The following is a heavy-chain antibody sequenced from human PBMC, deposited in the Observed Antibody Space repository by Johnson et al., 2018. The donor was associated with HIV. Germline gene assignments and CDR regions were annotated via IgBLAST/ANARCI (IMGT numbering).Heavy chain of an antibody. CDR2: IGTAGDT. Sequence: VQLVESGGDVVQPGRSLRLSCAASGFTFSSYAMHWVRQATGKGLEWVSAIGTAGDTYYPGSVKGRFTISRENAKNSLYLQMNSLRAEDTAVYYCASFAAAGDAFDIWGQGTMVTVSS. D-gene: IGHD6-13*01. CDR1: GFTFSSYA. J-gene: IGHJ3*02. V-gene: IGHV3-13*01. CDR3: ASFAAAGDAFDI.